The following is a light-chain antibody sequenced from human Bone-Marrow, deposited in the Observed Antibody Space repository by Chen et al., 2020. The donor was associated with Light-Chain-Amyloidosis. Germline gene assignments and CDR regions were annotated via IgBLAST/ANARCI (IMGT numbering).Light chain of an antibody. J-gene: IGLJ2*01. CDR1: DLPTKY. CDR3: QSADSSGTYEVI. CDR2: RDT. Sequence: YELNQPPSVSVSPGQTARIPCSGDDLPTKYAYWYQQKPGQAPVLVIHRDTERPSGISERFSGSSSGTTATLTISGVQAEDEADYHCQSADSSGTYEVIFGGGTKLTVL. V-gene: IGLV3-25*03.